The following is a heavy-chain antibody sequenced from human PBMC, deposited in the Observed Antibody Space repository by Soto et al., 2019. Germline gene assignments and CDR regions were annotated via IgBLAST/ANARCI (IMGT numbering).Heavy chain of an antibody. D-gene: IGHD3-22*01. CDR3: ARDSSGYYLDY. V-gene: IGHV3-53*01. CDR1: GFTVSSNY. Sequence: EVQLLESGGGLVQPGGSLRLSCAASGFTVSSNYMSWVRQAPGKGLEWVSVIYSGGSTYYADSVKGRFTISRDNSKNTLYLQMNSLRGEDTAVYYCARDSSGYYLDYWGQGTLVTVSS. J-gene: IGHJ4*02. CDR2: IYSGGST.